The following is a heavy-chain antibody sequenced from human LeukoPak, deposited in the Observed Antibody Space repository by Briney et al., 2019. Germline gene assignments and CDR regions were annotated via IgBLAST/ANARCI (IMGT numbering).Heavy chain of an antibody. V-gene: IGHV4-61*02. CDR2: IYTSGST. J-gene: IGHJ5*02. Sequence: PSQTLSLTCTVSGGSISSGSYYWSWIRQPAGKGLEWIGRIYTSGSTNYNPSLKSRVTISVDTSKNQFSLKLSSVTAADTAVYYCERGITIFGVVILDRWFDPWGQGTLVTVSS. CDR3: ERGITIFGVVILDRWFDP. CDR1: GGSISSGSYY. D-gene: IGHD3-3*01.